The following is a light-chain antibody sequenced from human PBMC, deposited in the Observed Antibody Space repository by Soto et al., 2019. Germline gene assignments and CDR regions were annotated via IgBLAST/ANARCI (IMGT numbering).Light chain of an antibody. CDR2: AAS. V-gene: IGKV1-39*01. Sequence: DIQMTQSPCSLSASVGDRVTITCRASQSISSYLNWYQQKPGKAPKLLIYAASSLQSGVPSRFSGSGSGTDFTLTISSLQPEDFATYYCQQRKTFGQGTKVEIK. J-gene: IGKJ1*01. CDR3: QQRKT. CDR1: QSISSY.